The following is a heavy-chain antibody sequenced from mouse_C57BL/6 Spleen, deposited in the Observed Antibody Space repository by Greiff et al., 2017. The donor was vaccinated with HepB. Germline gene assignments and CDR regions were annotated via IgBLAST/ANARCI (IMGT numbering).Heavy chain of an antibody. V-gene: IGHV1-53*01. CDR2: INPSNGGT. D-gene: IGHD3-2*02. Sequence: VQLQQSGTELVKPGASVKLSCKASGYTFTSYWMHWVKQRPGQGLEWIGNINPSNGGTNYNEKFKSKATLTVDKSSSTAYMQLSSLTSEDSAVYYCARGDSSGYAFLDYWGQGTTLTVSS. J-gene: IGHJ2*01. CDR1: GYTFTSYW. CDR3: ARGDSSGYAFLDY.